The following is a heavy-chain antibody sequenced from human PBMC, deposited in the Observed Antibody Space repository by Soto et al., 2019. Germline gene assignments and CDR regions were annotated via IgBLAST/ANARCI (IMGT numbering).Heavy chain of an antibody. J-gene: IGHJ5*02. CDR2: INPNNGAT. D-gene: IGHD1-1*01. Sequence: QVQLVQSGAEVKKPGASVKVSCKAPRYIFTAYFMHWVRQAPGQGLEWMGWINPNNGATHYGLSFQGRVTMTRYTSISTAYMALSSLRSDDTAVYYCASHDTGARFDPWGQGTLVIVSS. CDR3: ASHDTGARFDP. V-gene: IGHV1-2*02. CDR1: RYIFTAYF.